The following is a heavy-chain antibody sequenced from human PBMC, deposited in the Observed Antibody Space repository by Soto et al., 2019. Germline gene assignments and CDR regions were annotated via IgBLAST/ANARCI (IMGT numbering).Heavy chain of an antibody. V-gene: IGHV3-23*01. Sequence: GGSLRLSCAASGFTFSSYAMSWVRQAPGKGLEWVSVISGNGSNKYYADSVKGRFTISRDNSKNTLYLQMNSLRAEDTAVYYCARHKRDLRFLEWSYYFDYWGQGTLVTVSS. J-gene: IGHJ4*02. CDR2: ISGNGSNK. CDR3: ARHKRDLRFLEWSYYFDY. D-gene: IGHD3-3*01. CDR1: GFTFSSYA.